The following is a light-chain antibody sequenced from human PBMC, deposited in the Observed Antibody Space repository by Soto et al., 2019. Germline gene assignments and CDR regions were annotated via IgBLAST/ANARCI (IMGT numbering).Light chain of an antibody. Sequence: QSALTQPASVSGSPGQSITISCTGTSSDVGGYNYVSWYQQDPGKAPKLMIYDVTNRPSGVSNRFSGSKSGNTASLTISGLQAEDEADYYCTSYTSSITRYVFGGGTKLTV. CDR1: SSDVGGYNY. V-gene: IGLV2-14*01. CDR3: TSYTSSITRYV. J-gene: IGLJ3*02. CDR2: DVT.